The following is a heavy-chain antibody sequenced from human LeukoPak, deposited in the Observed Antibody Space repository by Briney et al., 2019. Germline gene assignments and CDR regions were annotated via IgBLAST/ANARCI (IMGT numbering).Heavy chain of an antibody. CDR1: GFPFSSYW. V-gene: IGHV3-74*01. CDR2: INSDGSTT. Sequence: GGSLRLSCAASGFPFSSYWMHWVRQAPGKGLVWVSRINSDGSTTGYADSVKGRFTISRDNAKNTLYLQMNSLRAEDTAVYYCARGFAAPGTDYWGQGTLVTVSS. J-gene: IGHJ4*02. CDR3: ARGFAAPGTDY. D-gene: IGHD6-13*01.